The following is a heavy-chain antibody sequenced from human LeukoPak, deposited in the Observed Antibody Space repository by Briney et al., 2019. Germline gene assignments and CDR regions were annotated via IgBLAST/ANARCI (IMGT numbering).Heavy chain of an antibody. D-gene: IGHD4-17*01. Sequence: SETLSLTCAVYGGSFSGYYWSWIRQPPGKGLEWIGEINHSGSTNYNPSLKSRVTISVDTSKNQFSLKLSSVTAADTAVYYCARQIDPTVTTEYHFDYWGQGTLVTVSS. V-gene: IGHV4-34*01. J-gene: IGHJ4*02. CDR1: GGSFSGYY. CDR3: ARQIDPTVTTEYHFDY. CDR2: INHSGST.